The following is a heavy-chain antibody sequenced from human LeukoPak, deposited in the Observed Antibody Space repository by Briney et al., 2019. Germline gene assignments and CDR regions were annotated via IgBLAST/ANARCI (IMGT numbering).Heavy chain of an antibody. CDR2: IWYDGNNK. J-gene: IGHJ4*02. CDR3: ARQHCSGGDCYFFD. CDR1: GFTFSSYG. Sequence: GGSLRLSCAASGFTFSSYGMHWVRQAPGKGLEWVALIWYDGNNKYYADSVRGRFTVSRDNSKNTLYLQLNSLRAEDTAVYYCARQHCSGGDCYFFDWGQGTLVTVSS. D-gene: IGHD2-15*01. V-gene: IGHV3-33*01.